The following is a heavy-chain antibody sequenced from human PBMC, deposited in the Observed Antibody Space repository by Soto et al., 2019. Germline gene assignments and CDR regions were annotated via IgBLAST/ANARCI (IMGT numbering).Heavy chain of an antibody. CDR1: GGTFSSYA. J-gene: IGHJ4*02. D-gene: IGHD2-15*01. CDR2: IIPIFGTA. Sequence: SVKVSCKASGGTFSSYAISWVRQAPGQGLEWMGGIIPIFGTANYAQKFQGRVTITADESTSTAYMELSSLRSEDTAVYYWARGVGYCSGGSCYLPHYWGQGTLVIVSS. V-gene: IGHV1-69*13. CDR3: ARGVGYCSGGSCYLPHY.